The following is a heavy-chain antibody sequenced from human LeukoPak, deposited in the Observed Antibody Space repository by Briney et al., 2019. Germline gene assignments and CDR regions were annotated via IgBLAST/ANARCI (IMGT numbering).Heavy chain of an antibody. V-gene: IGHV4-59*01. CDR1: GGSISSYY. Sequence: SETLSLTCTVSGGSISSYYWSWLRQPPGKGLEWIGYIYYSGSTNYNPSLKSRVTISVDTSKNQFSLKLSSVTAADTAVYYCARSREVAYGMDVWGQGTTVTVSS. CDR3: ARSREVAYGMDV. CDR2: IYYSGST. J-gene: IGHJ6*02. D-gene: IGHD2-15*01.